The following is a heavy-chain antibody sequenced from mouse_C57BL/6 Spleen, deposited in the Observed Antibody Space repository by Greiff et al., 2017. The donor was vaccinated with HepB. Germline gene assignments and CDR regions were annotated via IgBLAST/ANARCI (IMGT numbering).Heavy chain of an antibody. CDR2: IRSKSSNYAT. D-gene: IGHD1-1*01. CDR1: GFTFNTYA. Sequence: DVKLVESGGGLVQPKGSLKLSCAASGFTFNTYAMHWVRQAPGKGLEWVARIRSKSSNYATYYADSVKDRFTISRDDSQSMLYLQMNNLKTEDTAMYYCVRDPYGSSLPWYFDVWGTGTTVTVSS. V-gene: IGHV10-3*01. CDR3: VRDPYGSSLPWYFDV. J-gene: IGHJ1*03.